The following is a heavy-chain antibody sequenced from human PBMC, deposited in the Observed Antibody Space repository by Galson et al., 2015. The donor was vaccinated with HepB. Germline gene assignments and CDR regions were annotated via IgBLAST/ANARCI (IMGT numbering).Heavy chain of an antibody. V-gene: IGHV4-59*01. D-gene: IGHD6-13*01. CDR2: IYYSGST. CDR3: AREDIAAESFDY. J-gene: IGHJ4*02. Sequence: ETLSLTCTVSGGSISSYYWSWIRQPPGKGLEWIGYIYYSGSTNYNPSLKSRVTISVDTSKNQFSLKLSSVTAADTAVYYCAREDIAAESFDYWGQGTLVTVSS. CDR1: GGSISSYY.